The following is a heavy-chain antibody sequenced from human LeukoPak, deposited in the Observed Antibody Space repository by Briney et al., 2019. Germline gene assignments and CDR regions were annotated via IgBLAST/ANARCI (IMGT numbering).Heavy chain of an antibody. V-gene: IGHV4-4*02. Sequence: PSGTLSLTCAVSGGSISSSNWWSWVRQPPGKGLEWIGEIYHSGSTNYNPSLKSRVTISVDKSKNQFSLKLSSVTAADTAVYYCARRLCGKWLRFAHLKKGAFDIWGQGTMVTVSS. CDR1: GGSISSSNW. D-gene: IGHD5-12*01. J-gene: IGHJ3*02. CDR3: ARRLCGKWLRFAHLKKGAFDI. CDR2: IYHSGST.